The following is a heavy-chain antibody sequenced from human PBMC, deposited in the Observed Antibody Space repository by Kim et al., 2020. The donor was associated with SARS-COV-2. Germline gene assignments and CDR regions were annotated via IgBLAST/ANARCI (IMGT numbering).Heavy chain of an antibody. CDR1: GGSISGYY. D-gene: IGHD1-26*01. J-gene: IGHJ4*02. CDR2: IYYSGSA. CDR3: ARGGGPFDS. V-gene: IGHV4-59*01. Sequence: SETLSLTCTVSGGSISGYYWSWIRQPPGKGLEWLGFIYYSGSANYNPSLKSRVTISVDTSQYQFSLKLSSVTAADTAVYYCARGGGPFDSWGQGALVTV.